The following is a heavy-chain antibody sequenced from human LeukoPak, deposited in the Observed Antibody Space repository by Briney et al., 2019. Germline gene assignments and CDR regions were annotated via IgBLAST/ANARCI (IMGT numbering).Heavy chain of an antibody. Sequence: PGGSLRLSCAASGFTFSSYGMHWVRQAPGKGLEWVAFIRYDGSNEYYADAVKGRFTISKDDSNNTLYLQMNSLRSEDTAMYYCAREMGILNYWGQGTLVTVSS. J-gene: IGHJ4*02. CDR1: GFTFSSYG. D-gene: IGHD1-26*01. CDR3: AREMGILNY. CDR2: IRYDGSNE. V-gene: IGHV3-30*02.